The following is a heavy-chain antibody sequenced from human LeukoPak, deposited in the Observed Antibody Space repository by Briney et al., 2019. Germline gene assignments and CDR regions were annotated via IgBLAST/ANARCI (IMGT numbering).Heavy chain of an antibody. CDR3: ARDAIVDGRFEP. Sequence: GGSLRLSCAASGFTFSSFEMNWVRQAPGKGLEWLSYISSGGATTYYADSVKGRFTISRDNAKNSLYLQMNSLRAEDTAVYFCARDAIVDGRFEPWGQGTLVTVSS. J-gene: IGHJ5*02. CDR2: ISSGGATT. D-gene: IGHD2-21*01. CDR1: GFTFSSFE. V-gene: IGHV3-48*03.